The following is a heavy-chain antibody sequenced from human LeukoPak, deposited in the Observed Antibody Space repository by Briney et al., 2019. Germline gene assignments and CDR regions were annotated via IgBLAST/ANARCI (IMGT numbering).Heavy chain of an antibody. V-gene: IGHV4-61*01. CDR1: GYSISSGYY. CDR3: ARERAVTTYYYFDY. Sequence: ASETLSLTCTVSGYSISSGYYWGWIRPPPGKGLEWIGYIYYSGSTNYNPPLKSRVTISVDTSKNQFSLKLSPVTAADTAVYYCARERAVTTYYYFDYWGQGTLVTVSS. D-gene: IGHD4-17*01. CDR2: IYYSGST. J-gene: IGHJ4*02.